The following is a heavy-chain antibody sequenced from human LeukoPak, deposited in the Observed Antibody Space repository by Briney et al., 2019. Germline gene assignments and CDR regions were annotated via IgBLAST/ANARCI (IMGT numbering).Heavy chain of an antibody. D-gene: IGHD2-2*01. CDR2: IYYSGST. CDR3: ARRRDCSSTSCQLNWFDP. CDR1: GGSISSYY. V-gene: IGHV4-59*08. J-gene: IGHJ5*02. Sequence: SETLSLTCTVSGGSISSYYWSWIRQPPGKGLEWIGYIYYSGSTNYNPSLKSRVTISVDTSKNRFSLKLSFVTAADTAVYYCARRRDCSSTSCQLNWFDPWGQGTLVTVSS.